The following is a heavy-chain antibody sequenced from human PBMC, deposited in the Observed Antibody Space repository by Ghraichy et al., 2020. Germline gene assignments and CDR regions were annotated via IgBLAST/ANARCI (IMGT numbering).Heavy chain of an antibody. D-gene: IGHD4-17*01. CDR3: ARESDYGYYVDY. J-gene: IGHJ4*02. CDR1: GGSVSSGSYY. Sequence: SETLSLTCTVSGGSVSSGSYYWSWIRQPPGKGLEWLGYIYYSGSTNYNPSLKSRVTISVDTSKNQFPLKLSSVTAADTAVYYCARESDYGYYVDYWGQGTLVTVSS. V-gene: IGHV4-61*01. CDR2: IYYSGST.